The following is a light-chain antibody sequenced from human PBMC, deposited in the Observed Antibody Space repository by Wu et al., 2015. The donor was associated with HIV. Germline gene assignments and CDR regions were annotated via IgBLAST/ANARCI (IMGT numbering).Light chain of an antibody. Sequence: DIQMTQSPSSLSASVGDRVTITCRASQGIRNHLAWYQQKPGNIPKLLIYAASTLQSGVPSRFSGSGSGTDFTLTISSLQPEDVATYYCQKYNTAPWTFGQGTKVEMK. CDR3: QKYNTAPWT. CDR1: QGIRNH. V-gene: IGKV1-27*01. J-gene: IGKJ1*01. CDR2: AAS.